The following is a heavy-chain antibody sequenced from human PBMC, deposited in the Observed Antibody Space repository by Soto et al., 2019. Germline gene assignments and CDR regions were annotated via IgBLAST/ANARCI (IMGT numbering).Heavy chain of an antibody. CDR1: GGSISSSSYY. CDR2: IYYSGST. CDR3: ARRRYYGSGSYSPNGFDP. J-gene: IGHJ5*02. D-gene: IGHD3-10*01. Sequence: SETLSLTCTVSGGSISSSSYYWGWIRQPPGKGLEWIGSIYYSGSTYYNPSLKSRVTISVDTSKNQFSLKLSSVTAADTAVYYCARRRYYGSGSYSPNGFDPWGQGTLVTVSS. V-gene: IGHV4-39*01.